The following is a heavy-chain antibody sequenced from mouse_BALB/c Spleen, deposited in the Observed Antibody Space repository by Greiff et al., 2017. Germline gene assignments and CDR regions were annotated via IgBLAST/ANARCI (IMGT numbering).Heavy chain of an antibody. CDR2: INPGSGGT. CDR1: GYAFTNYL. CDR3: ARRNYYRSYYAMDY. J-gene: IGHJ4*01. Sequence: QVQLQQSGAELVRPGTSVKVSCKASGYAFTNYLIEWVKQRPGQGLEWIGVINPGSGGTNYNEKFKGKATLTADKSSSTAYMQLSSLTSDDSAVYFCARRNYYRSYYAMDYWGQGTSVTVSS. V-gene: IGHV1-54*01. D-gene: IGHD2-14*01.